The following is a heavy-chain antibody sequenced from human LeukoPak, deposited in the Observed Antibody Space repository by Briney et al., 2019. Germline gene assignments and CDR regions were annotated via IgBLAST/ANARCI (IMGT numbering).Heavy chain of an antibody. V-gene: IGHV3-20*03. D-gene: IGHD6-6*01. J-gene: IGHJ3*02. CDR1: GFTFDDYG. CDR3: ARSSVSAYAFDI. CDR2: INWNGGST. Sequence: GGSLRLSSAASGFTFDDYGMSWVRQGPGKGLEWVSGINWNGGSTGYADSVKGRFTISRDNAKKSLYLQMNSLRAEDTALYYCARSSVSAYAFDIWGQGTMVTVSS.